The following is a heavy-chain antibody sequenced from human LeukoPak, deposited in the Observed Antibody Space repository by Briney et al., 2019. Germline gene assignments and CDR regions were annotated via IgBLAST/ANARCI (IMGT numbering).Heavy chain of an antibody. V-gene: IGHV1-2*02. D-gene: IGHD6-19*01. CDR3: ARASSSPQDNWFDP. J-gene: IGHJ5*02. CDR2: INPTRGGT. Sequence: GASVRVSCKASGYTFTAYYIHWVRQAPGQKLEWMGWINPTRGGTNYAQIFQGRGTMTRDTSISTAFLELISRRSDDTAVYYCARASSSPQDNWFDPWGEGTLVTVSS. CDR1: GYTFTAYY.